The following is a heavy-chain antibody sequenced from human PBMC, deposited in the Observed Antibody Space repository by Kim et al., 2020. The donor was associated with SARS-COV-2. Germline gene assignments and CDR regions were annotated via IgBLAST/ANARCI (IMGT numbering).Heavy chain of an antibody. J-gene: IGHJ5*02. Sequence: GESLKISCKGSGYSFTSYWISWVRQMPGKGLEWMGRIDPSDSYTNYSPSFQGHVTISADKSISTAYLQWSSLKASDTAMYYCARHGRTFRALLWFGEFPTGDNWFDPWGQGTLVTDSS. V-gene: IGHV5-10-1*01. CDR3: ARHGRTFRALLWFGEFPTGDNWFDP. CDR2: IDPSDSYT. D-gene: IGHD3-10*01. CDR1: GYSFTSYW.